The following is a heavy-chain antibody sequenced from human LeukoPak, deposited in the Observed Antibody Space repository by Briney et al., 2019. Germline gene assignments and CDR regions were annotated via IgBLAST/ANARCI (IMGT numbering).Heavy chain of an antibody. Sequence: GGSLRLFCAACGFTVSTNYMSWVRKAPGKGLEGVSGISASGEVTFYANSVRGRFTISGDNSKNTLYLQMNSLRAEDTAVYYCALARGYCTNGVCPSRAFDIWGQGTMVTVSS. J-gene: IGHJ3*02. CDR1: GFTVSTNY. CDR2: ISASGEVT. D-gene: IGHD2-8*01. V-gene: IGHV3-23*01. CDR3: ALARGYCTNGVCPSRAFDI.